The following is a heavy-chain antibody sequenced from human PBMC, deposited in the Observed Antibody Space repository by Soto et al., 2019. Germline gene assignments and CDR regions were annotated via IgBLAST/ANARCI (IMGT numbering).Heavy chain of an antibody. D-gene: IGHD2-15*01. CDR1: GGSMSSYY. J-gene: IGHJ4*02. CDR2: IYYSGST. Sequence: EPLSLTCTDSGGSMSSYYWCWIRQPPGKGLEWIGYIYYSGSTNYTPSLKSRVTISVDTSKNQFSLKLSSVTAADTAVYYCERLIEAATGLSGRDYWSQGTRVTVSS. CDR3: ERLIEAATGLSGRDY. V-gene: IGHV4-59*01.